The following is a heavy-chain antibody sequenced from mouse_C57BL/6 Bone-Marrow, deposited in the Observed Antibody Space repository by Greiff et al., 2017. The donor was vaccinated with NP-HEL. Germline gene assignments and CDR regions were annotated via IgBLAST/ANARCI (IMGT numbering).Heavy chain of an antibody. CDR2: IWRGGST. D-gene: IGHD1-1*01. CDR3: AKNGLLRWAIDY. CDR1: GFSLTSYG. Sequence: QVQLQQSGPGLVQPSQSLSITCTVSGFSLTSYGVHWVRQSPGKGLEWLGVIWRGGSTDYNAAFMSRLSITKDNSKSQVFFKMNSLQSDDTAIYYCAKNGLLRWAIDYWGQGTSVTVSS. J-gene: IGHJ4*01. V-gene: IGHV2-5*01.